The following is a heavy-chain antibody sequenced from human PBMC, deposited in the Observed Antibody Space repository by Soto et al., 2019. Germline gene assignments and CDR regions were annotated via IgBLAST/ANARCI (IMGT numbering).Heavy chain of an antibody. CDR2: IYWDDAK. D-gene: IGHD3-3*01. J-gene: IGHJ5*02. Sequence: QITLKESGPTLVKPTQTLTLTCTVSGFSLSTSGVGVDWIRQPPGKALEWLALIYWDDAKRYSPSLRSRLTITKDTSKKQVLLTMTNMGPMDTGTYYCAYAYDFLSGTNWFDPWGQGTLVTVSS. CDR1: GFSLSTSGVG. CDR3: AYAYDFLSGTNWFDP. V-gene: IGHV2-5*02.